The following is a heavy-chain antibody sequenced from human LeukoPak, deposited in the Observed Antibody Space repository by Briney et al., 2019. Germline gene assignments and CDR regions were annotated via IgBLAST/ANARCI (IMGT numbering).Heavy chain of an antibody. CDR1: GFTFSSYA. Sequence: PGGSLRLSCAASGFTFSSYAMHWVRQAPGKGLEYVSAISSNGGSTYYANSVKGRFTISRDNAKNSLYLQMNSLRAEDTAVYYCARKRLDEFDYWGQGTLVTVSS. D-gene: IGHD1-1*01. CDR3: ARKRLDEFDY. CDR2: ISSNGGST. V-gene: IGHV3-64*01. J-gene: IGHJ4*02.